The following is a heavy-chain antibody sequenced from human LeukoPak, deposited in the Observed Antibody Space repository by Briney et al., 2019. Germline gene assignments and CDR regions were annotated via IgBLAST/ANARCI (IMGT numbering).Heavy chain of an antibody. V-gene: IGHV4-59*01. CDR1: GGSISTYY. CDR3: ARGGGYASPIGY. Sequence: SETLSLTCTLSGGSISTYYRSWIRQPPGKGLEWIGYIYHSGSTNYNPSLKSRVTISVDTSKNQFSLKLSSVTAADTAVYYCARGGGYASPIGYWGQGALVTVSS. J-gene: IGHJ4*02. CDR2: IYHSGST. D-gene: IGHD5-12*01.